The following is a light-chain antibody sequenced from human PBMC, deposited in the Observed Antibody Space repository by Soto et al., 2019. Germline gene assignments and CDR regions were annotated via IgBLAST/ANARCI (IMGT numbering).Light chain of an antibody. CDR1: QGISRF. V-gene: IGKV1-12*01. CDR2: AAG. Sequence: DIQMTQTPSSVSASVGDRVTITCRASQGISRFLAWYQQKPGEAPKFLIYAAGRLQSGVLSRFSGSGSGTDFTLTISSLQPEDFATYYCQQSYSVPITFGQGTRLEIK. J-gene: IGKJ5*01. CDR3: QQSYSVPIT.